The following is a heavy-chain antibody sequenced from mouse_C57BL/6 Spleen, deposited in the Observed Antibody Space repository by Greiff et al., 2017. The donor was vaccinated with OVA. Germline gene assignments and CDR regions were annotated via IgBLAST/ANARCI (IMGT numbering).Heavy chain of an antibody. D-gene: IGHD2-5*01. CDR1: GYTFTSYW. V-gene: IGHV1-50*01. CDR2: IDPSDSYT. Sequence: VQLQESGAELVKPGASVKLSCKASGYTFTSYWMQWVKQRPGQGLEWIGEIDPSDSYTNYNQKFKGKATLTVDTSSSTAYMQLSSLTSEDSAVYYCARGSNYWYFDVWGTGTTVTVSS. J-gene: IGHJ1*03. CDR3: ARGSNYWYFDV.